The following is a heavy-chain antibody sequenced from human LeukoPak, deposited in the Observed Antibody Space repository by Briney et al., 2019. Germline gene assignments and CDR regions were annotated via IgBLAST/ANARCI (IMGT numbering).Heavy chain of an antibody. D-gene: IGHD3-10*01. J-gene: IGHJ4*02. CDR2: IYTSGNS. CDR1: GGSISPYY. V-gene: IGHV4-4*07. CDR3: ARAGHGSGSSVDY. Sequence: PSETLSLTCTVSGGSISPYYWSSIRQPAGKGLEWIGRIYTSGNSNYNPSLKSRVTMSVDTSKNQFSLKLASVTTADTAVYYCARAGHGSGSSVDYWGQGILVTVSS.